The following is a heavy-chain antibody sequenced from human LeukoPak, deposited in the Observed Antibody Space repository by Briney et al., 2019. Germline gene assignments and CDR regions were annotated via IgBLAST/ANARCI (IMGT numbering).Heavy chain of an antibody. CDR1: GGSISSGGYY. Sequence: SETLFLTCTVSGGSISSGGYYWSWIRQHPGKGLEWIGYIYYSGSTYYNPSLKSRVTISVDTSKNQFSLKLSSVTAADTAVYYCAAGPPSVPSSGSSGSNQILQHWGQGTLVTVSS. J-gene: IGHJ1*01. CDR3: AAGPPSVPSSGSSGSNQILQH. CDR2: IYYSGST. V-gene: IGHV4-31*03. D-gene: IGHD6-19*01.